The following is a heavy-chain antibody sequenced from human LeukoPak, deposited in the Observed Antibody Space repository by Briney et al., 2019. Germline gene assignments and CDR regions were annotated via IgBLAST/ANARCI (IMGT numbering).Heavy chain of an antibody. Sequence: PGGSLRLSCAASGFTFSTYGMHWVRQAPGKGLEWVSSISSSSSYIYYADSVKGRFTISRDNAKNSLYLQMNSLRAEDTAVYYCARGTLPPHFDYWGQGTLVTVSS. J-gene: IGHJ4*02. CDR2: ISSSSSYI. CDR3: ARGTLPPHFDY. CDR1: GFTFSTYG. V-gene: IGHV3-21*01.